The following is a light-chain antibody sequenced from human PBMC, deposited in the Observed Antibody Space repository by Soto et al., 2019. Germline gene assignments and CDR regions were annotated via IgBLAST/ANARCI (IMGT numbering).Light chain of an antibody. CDR1: QSVSSY. CDR3: QQSCTTPPYT. J-gene: IGKJ2*01. V-gene: IGKV1-39*01. Sequence: DIHMTQSPSSLSASVGDRVIITCRASQSVSSYLNWYQQKVGKATKLLISAASNLQSGVPSRFSGSGSGTEFTLIISGLEVEDFAIYFCQQSCTTPPYTFGQGTRL. CDR2: AAS.